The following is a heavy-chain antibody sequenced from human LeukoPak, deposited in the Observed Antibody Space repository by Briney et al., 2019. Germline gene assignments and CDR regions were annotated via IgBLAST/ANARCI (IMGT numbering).Heavy chain of an antibody. CDR2: ISGTGGST. CDR1: GFTFRSYA. V-gene: IGHV3-23*01. D-gene: IGHD5-18*01. J-gene: IGHJ4*02. CDR3: AKSGTTAMAY. Sequence: GGSLRLSCAASGFTFRSYAMSWVRQAPGKALEWVSAISGTGGSTYYADSVKGRFTISRDNSNNTLYLQMNSLRAEDTAVYYCAKSGTTAMAYWGQGTLVTVSS.